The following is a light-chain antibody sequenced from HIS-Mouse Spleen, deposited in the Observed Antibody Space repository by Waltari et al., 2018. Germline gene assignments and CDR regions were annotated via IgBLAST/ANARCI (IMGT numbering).Light chain of an antibody. CDR3: CSYAGSSTWV. Sequence: QSALTQPASVSGSPGQSITISCTGTSSDVGLYTLVPWYQQHPGKAPKLMIYEGSKRPSGVSNRFSGSKSGNTASLTISGLQAEDEADYYCCSYAGSSTWVFGGGTKLTVL. CDR2: EGS. CDR1: SSDVGLYTL. J-gene: IGLJ3*02. V-gene: IGLV2-23*01.